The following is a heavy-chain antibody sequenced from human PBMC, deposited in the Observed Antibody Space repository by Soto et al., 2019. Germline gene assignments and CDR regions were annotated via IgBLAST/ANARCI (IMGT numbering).Heavy chain of an antibody. J-gene: IGHJ4*02. CDR1: GYSFTSYG. CDR2: ISANSGKT. D-gene: IGHD6-25*01. Sequence: QVQLVQSGPEVKKPGASVKVSCKASGYSFTSYGVSWVRQAPGQGLEWMGWISANSGKTDYAQKFRGRVTMTTETSTSTAYMDLRSLRSADTAVYYCVREPQRNDYWGQGTLVTVSS. V-gene: IGHV1-18*04. CDR3: VREPQRNDY.